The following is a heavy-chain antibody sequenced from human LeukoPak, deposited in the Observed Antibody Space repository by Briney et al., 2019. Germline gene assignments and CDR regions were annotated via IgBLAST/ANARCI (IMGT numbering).Heavy chain of an antibody. CDR1: GGSISSYY. V-gene: IGHV4-59*01. D-gene: IGHD6-13*01. J-gene: IGHJ4*02. CDR3: ARDGIAAAAPDY. CDR2: IYYSGST. Sequence: SETLSRTCTVSGGSISSYYWSWIRQPPGKGLEWIGYIYYSGSTNYNPSLKSRVTISVDTSKNQFSLKLSSVTAADTAVYYCARDGIAAAAPDYWGQGTLVTVSS.